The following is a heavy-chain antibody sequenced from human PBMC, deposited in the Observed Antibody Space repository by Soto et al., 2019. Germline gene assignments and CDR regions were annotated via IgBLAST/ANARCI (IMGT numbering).Heavy chain of an antibody. CDR1: GFTFRSYV. CDR2: TSYDGSNN. CDR3: ARWGATGGLDV. Sequence: QVQLLESGGGLVQPGTSLRLSCVGSGFTFRSYVIHWVRQAPGKGLEWVALTSYDGSNNFYGYSVEGRFTISRHNTRNTVEQLNDIPTYDATVLYYGARWGATGGLDVWGQGTLVSVSS. D-gene: IGHD3-16*01. J-gene: IGHJ4*02. V-gene: IGHV3-33*05.